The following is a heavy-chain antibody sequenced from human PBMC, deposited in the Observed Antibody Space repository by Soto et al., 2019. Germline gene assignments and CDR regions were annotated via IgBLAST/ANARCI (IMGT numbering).Heavy chain of an antibody. J-gene: IGHJ4*02. D-gene: IGHD3-22*01. CDR1: GGSISSGGYS. V-gene: IGHV4-30-2*01. CDR3: ARTGRSSGPDY. Sequence: PSETLSLTYAVSGGSISSGGYSWSWIRQPPGKGLEWIGYIYHSGSTYYNPSLKSRVPISVDRSKNQFPLKLSSVTAADTAVYYCARTGRSSGPDYWGQGTLVTVSS. CDR2: IYHSGST.